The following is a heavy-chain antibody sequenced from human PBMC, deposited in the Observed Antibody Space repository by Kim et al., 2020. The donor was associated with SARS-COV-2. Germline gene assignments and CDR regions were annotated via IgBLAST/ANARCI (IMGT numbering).Heavy chain of an antibody. D-gene: IGHD3-9*01. CDR1: GFTFSSYG. CDR3: AREGDVLRYFDWLRNRWFDP. CDR2: ISYDGSNK. J-gene: IGHJ5*02. Sequence: GGSLRLSCAASGFTFSSYGMHWVRQAPGKGLEWVAVISYDGSNKYYADSVKGRFTISRDNSKNTLYLQMNSLRAEDTAVYYCAREGDVLRYFDWLRNRWFDPWGQGTLVTVSS. V-gene: IGHV3-33*05.